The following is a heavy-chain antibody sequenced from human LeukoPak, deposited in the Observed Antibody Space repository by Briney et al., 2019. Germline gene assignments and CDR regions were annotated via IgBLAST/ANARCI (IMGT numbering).Heavy chain of an antibody. D-gene: IGHD2-2*03. V-gene: IGHV3-43*01. CDR1: GFNFHRYT. J-gene: IGHJ4*02. CDR3: AKELDTVFFDY. CDR2: AGWAGGTT. Sequence: GGSLRLSCATSGFNFHRYTIHWVRQAPGKGLEWVSLAGWAGGTTYYSDSVRGRFTISRDSGRNSVYLQMNSLTTDDTAFYFCAKELDTVFFDYWGQGALVTVSS.